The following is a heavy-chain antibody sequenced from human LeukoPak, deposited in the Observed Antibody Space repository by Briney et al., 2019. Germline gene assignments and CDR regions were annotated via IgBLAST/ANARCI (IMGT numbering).Heavy chain of an antibody. J-gene: IGHJ5*02. V-gene: IGHV1-2*02. CDR3: ARGWGYDYRGINWFDP. CDR2: MNPDNGGT. Sequence: RWASVKVSCKGSGYSFTTQYIHWLRQAPGQGFEWMGWMNPDNGGTNFARNFQGRVTLTRDTSISTAYMELSGLRSDDTAVYFCARGWGYDYRGINWFDPWGQGTLVTVSS. CDR1: GYSFTTQY. D-gene: IGHD5-12*01.